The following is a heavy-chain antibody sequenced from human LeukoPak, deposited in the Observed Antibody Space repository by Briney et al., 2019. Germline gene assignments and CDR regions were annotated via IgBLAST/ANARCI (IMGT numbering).Heavy chain of an antibody. J-gene: IGHJ4*02. CDR2: MKEDGSGI. CDR1: GFDFSAYS. D-gene: IGHD5-18*01. CDR3: ARDLSGVTGYTYGRGIDY. V-gene: IGHV3-7*01. Sequence: GGSLRLSCAASGFDFSAYSMSWVRQTPGKGLEWVTYMKEDGSGIFYVDSVKGRFTISRDNAKSSLYLQMNSLRAEDTAVYYCARDLSGVTGYTYGRGIDYWGQGTLVTVSS.